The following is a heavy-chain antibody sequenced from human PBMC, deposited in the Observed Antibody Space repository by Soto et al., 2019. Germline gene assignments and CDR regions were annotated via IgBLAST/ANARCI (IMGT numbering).Heavy chain of an antibody. CDR3: AGRDSSGWYHRAYYFDY. D-gene: IGHD6-19*01. J-gene: IGHJ4*02. Sequence: SVKVSCKASGGTFSSYAISWVRQAPGQGLEWMGGIIPIFGTANYAQKFQGRVTITADESTSTAYMELSSLRSEDTAVYYCAGRDSSGWYHRAYYFDYWGQGTLVTVSS. CDR2: IIPIFGTA. V-gene: IGHV1-69*13. CDR1: GGTFSSYA.